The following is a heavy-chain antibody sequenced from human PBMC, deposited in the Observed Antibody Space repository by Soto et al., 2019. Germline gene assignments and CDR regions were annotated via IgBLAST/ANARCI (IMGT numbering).Heavy chain of an antibody. CDR1: GFTVSSNY. D-gene: IGHD6-19*01. CDR2: IYSGGST. V-gene: IGHV3-66*01. Sequence: PGGSLRLSCAASGFTVSSNYMSWVRQAPGKGLEWVSVIYSGGSTYYADSVKGRFTISRDNSKNTLYLQMNSLRAEDTAVYYCARSEDSSGWYEYFQHWGQGTLVTVSS. CDR3: ARSEDSSGWYEYFQH. J-gene: IGHJ1*01.